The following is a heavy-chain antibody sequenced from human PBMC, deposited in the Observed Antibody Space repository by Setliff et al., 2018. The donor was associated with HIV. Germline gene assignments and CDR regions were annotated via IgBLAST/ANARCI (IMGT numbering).Heavy chain of an antibody. D-gene: IGHD3-3*01. CDR3: ARAGYNLWSGYDAFDV. Sequence: SETLSLTCTLTGASISSHYWSWIRHAPGKGLEWVGSVDFRGNSSANPSLKSRLMISVDTSKNRLSLKLTSVTAADTAVYFCARAGYNLWSGYDAFDVWGQGTLVTVSS. CDR2: VDFRGNS. CDR1: GASISSHY. V-gene: IGHV4-59*11. J-gene: IGHJ3*01.